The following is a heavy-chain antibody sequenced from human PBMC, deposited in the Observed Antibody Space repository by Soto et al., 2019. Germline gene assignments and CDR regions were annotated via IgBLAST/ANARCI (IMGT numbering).Heavy chain of an antibody. Sequence: GGSLRLSCAASGFTFSSYSMNWVRQAPGAGLEWVSSISITSNYIYHVESVKGRFTVSRDNAKNSLYLQMNSLRAEDTAVYYCARDRTSNSYYFHGMDDWGQGTTVDASS. V-gene: IGHV3-21*01. CDR2: ISITSNYI. J-gene: IGHJ6*02. CDR1: GFTFSSYS. D-gene: IGHD1-1*01. CDR3: ARDRTSNSYYFHGMDD.